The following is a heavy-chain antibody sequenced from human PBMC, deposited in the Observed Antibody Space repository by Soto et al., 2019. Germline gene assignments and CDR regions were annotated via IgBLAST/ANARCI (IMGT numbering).Heavy chain of an antibody. V-gene: IGHV5-51*01. CDR2: IYPGDSDT. CDR3: ARPWANYYGSGRRGRGAFDI. Sequence: GESLKISCKGSGYSFTSYWIGWLRQMPGKGLEWMGIIYPGDSDTRYSPSFQCQVTISADKSISTAYLQWSSLKASDTAMYYCARPWANYYGSGRRGRGAFDIWGQGTMVSVSS. CDR1: GYSFTSYW. D-gene: IGHD3-10*01. J-gene: IGHJ3*02.